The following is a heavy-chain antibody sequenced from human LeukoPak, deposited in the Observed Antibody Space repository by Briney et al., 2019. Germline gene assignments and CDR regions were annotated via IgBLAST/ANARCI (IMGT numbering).Heavy chain of an antibody. Sequence: GESLKISCKGSGYSTSTTYWIGWVRQMPGKGLESMGIIYPGDSDTRYSPSFQGQVTTSADESISTAYLQWSSLKASDTAMYYCARFNYNWNYNYYYYMDVWGKGTTVTVSS. V-gene: IGHV5-51*01. J-gene: IGHJ6*03. CDR3: ARFNYNWNYNYYYYMDV. CDR1: GYSTSTTYW. D-gene: IGHD1-20*01. CDR2: IYPGDSDT.